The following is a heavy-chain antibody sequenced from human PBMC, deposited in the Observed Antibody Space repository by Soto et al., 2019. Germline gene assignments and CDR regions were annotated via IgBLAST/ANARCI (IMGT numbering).Heavy chain of an antibody. D-gene: IGHD6-13*01. CDR1: GGTFSSYA. V-gene: IGHV1-69*01. CDR2: IIPIFGTA. J-gene: IGHJ4*02. Sequence: QVQLVQSGAEVKKPGSSVKVSCKASGGTFSSYAISWVRQAPGQGLEWMGGIIPIFGTANYAQKFQGRVRITADESTSTAKMERSSRRFEHTAVYYWPRKGPAGYSEPPLAYGGKGTLVTVPS. CDR3: PRKGPAGYSEPPLAY.